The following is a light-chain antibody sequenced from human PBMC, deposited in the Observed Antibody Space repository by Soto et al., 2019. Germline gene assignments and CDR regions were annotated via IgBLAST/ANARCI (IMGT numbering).Light chain of an antibody. V-gene: IGLV1-44*01. CDR3: SSYTSSSTYV. CDR2: SNN. J-gene: IGLJ1*01. CDR1: SSNIGSNT. Sequence: QSVLIQPPSASGTPGQRVTISCSGSSSNIGSNTVNWYQQLPGTAPKLLIYSNNQRPSGVPDRFSGSKSGNTASLTISGLQAEDEADYYCSSYTSSSTYVFGSGTKVTVL.